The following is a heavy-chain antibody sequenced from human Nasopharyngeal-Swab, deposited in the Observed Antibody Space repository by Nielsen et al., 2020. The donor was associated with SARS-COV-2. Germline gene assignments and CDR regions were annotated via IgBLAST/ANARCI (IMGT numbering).Heavy chain of an antibody. CDR3: ARSLVGCNSHTCALMN. Sequence: WIRQPPGKGLEWIGEVHHSGSTHYNPSLKSQVVISADKSNQFSLRMNSVTAADTALYYCARSLVGCNSHTCALMNWGHGTLVTVSS. J-gene: IGHJ4*01. CDR2: VHHSGST. D-gene: IGHD2/OR15-2a*01. V-gene: IGHV4-4*02.